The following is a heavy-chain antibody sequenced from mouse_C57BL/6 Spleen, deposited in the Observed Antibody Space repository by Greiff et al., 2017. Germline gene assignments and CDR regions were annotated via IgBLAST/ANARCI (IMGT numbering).Heavy chain of an antibody. V-gene: IGHV1-69*01. Sequence: QVQLQQPGAELVMPGASVKLSCKASGYTFTSYCMHWVKQRPGQGLEWIGEIDPSDSYTNYNQKFKGKSTLTLDKSSSTAYMQLSSLTSEDSAVYYCARASAGDGFAYWGQGTLVTVSA. D-gene: IGHD3-2*02. J-gene: IGHJ3*01. CDR2: IDPSDSYT. CDR1: GYTFTSYC. CDR3: ARASAGDGFAY.